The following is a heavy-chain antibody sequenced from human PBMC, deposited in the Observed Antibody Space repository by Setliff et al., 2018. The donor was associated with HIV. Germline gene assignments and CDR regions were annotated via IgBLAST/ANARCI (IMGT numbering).Heavy chain of an antibody. CDR2: VYYSGNT. D-gene: IGHD3-22*01. Sequence: SETLSLTCTVSGSLTSYYWSWVRQSPGKGLEWIGYVYYSGNTNYNPSLQSRVTISVDASRNQFYLKLSSVTAADTAVYYCARLHYDSRGYYHPYWGQGTLVTVSS. CDR3: ARLHYDSRGYYHPY. J-gene: IGHJ4*02. CDR1: GSLTSYY. V-gene: IGHV4-59*01.